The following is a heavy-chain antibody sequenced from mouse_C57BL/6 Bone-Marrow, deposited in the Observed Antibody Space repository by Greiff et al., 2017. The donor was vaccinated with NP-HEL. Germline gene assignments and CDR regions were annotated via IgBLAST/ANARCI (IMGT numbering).Heavy chain of an antibody. D-gene: IGHD1-3*01. J-gene: IGHJ2*01. Sequence: EVKLMESGPALVKPSQTVSLTCTVTGYSITNGNHWWNWIRQVSGSKLEWIGYISSSGSTDSNPSLKSRISITRDTSQHQLFLQLNSVTTEDIAPYYCARDPASGYSDYWGQGTTLTVSS. CDR1: GYSITNGNHW. CDR2: ISSSGST. CDR3: ARDPASGYSDY. V-gene: IGHV3-4*01.